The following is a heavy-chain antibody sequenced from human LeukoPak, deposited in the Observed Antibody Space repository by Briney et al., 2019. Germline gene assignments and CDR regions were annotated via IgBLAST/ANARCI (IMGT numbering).Heavy chain of an antibody. D-gene: IGHD3-3*01. CDR1: GFTFSSYA. J-gene: IGHJ4*02. CDR2: ISGSGGST. Sequence: GGSLRLSCAASGFTFSSYAMSWVRQAQGKGLEWVSAISGSGGSTYYAASVKGRLTSSRDTAKNSLYLQMNSLRAEDTAVYYCTRDSVSGITMFGVCWGQGTLVTVSS. V-gene: IGHV3-23*01. CDR3: TRDSVSGITMFGVC.